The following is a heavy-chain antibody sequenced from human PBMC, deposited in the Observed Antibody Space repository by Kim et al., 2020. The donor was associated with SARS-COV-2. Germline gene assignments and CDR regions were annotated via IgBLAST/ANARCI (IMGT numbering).Heavy chain of an antibody. Sequence: GGPLRLSCATSGFIFSNFAMTWVRQAPGKGLEWVSSISGTGGSIYYANSVKGRFTISRDNSKNTLYLEMNSLRAEDTALYYCAKERSEVVPAAHNYWGQGTLVTVSS. CDR2: ISGTGGSI. J-gene: IGHJ4*02. V-gene: IGHV3-23*01. D-gene: IGHD2-2*01. CDR3: AKERSEVVPAAHNY. CDR1: GFIFSNFA.